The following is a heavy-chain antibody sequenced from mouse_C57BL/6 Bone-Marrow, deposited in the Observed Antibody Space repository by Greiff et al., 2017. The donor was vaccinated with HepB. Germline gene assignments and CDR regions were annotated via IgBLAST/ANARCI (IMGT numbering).Heavy chain of an antibody. D-gene: IGHD1-1*01. V-gene: IGHV1-82*01. CDR2: IYPGDGET. Sequence: QVQLQQSGPELVKPGASVKISCKASGYAFSSSWMNWVKQRPGKGLEWIGRIYPGDGETNYNGKFKGKATLTADKSSSTAYMQLSSLTSEDSAVYFCASLYYYGSSYDYFDYWGQGTTLTVSS. J-gene: IGHJ2*01. CDR3: ASLYYYGSSYDYFDY. CDR1: GYAFSSSW.